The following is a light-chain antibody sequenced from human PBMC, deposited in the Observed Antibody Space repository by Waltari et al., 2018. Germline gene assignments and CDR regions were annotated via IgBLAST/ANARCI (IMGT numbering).Light chain of an antibody. CDR2: SNT. J-gene: IGLJ2*01. CDR1: SSNIGAGYE. Sequence: QSVLTQPPSVSGAPGQRVTISCTGSSSNIGAGYEVHWYQQLPGAAPKLLIFSNTHRASGVPDRISASKSGTSASLVITGLQAEDEADYFCQSYDSSLSGIFGGGTKLTVL. V-gene: IGLV1-40*01. CDR3: QSYDSSLSGI.